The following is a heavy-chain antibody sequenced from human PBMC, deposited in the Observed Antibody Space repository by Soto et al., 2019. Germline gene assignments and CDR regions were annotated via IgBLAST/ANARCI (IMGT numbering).Heavy chain of an antibody. J-gene: IGHJ4*01. CDR1: GYTFTGYY. CDR3: AVAYCSYTSGDTLLESDY. Sequence: ASVKVSCKPSGYTFTGYYMHWVRQAPGQGLEWMGWINPDSGGTNYAQKFQGRVTMTRDTSISTAYMELSRLRSDDTAVYYCAVAYCSYTSGDTLLESDYCGYVTQVTVS. D-gene: IGHD2-2*01. V-gene: IGHV1-2*02. CDR2: INPDSGGT.